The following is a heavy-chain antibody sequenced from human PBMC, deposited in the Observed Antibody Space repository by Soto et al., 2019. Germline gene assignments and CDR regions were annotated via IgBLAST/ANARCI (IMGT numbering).Heavy chain of an antibody. Sequence: EVHLLESGGGLVQPGASLRLSCAASGFTFASYAMSWVRQAPGKGPEWVSAISGSGDSTYYADSVKGRFTISRDNSKNTLYLQMNSLRAEDTAVYYCARITGLIDPFEHWGQGTLVTVSS. V-gene: IGHV3-23*01. CDR3: ARITGLIDPFEH. CDR2: ISGSGDST. CDR1: GFTFASYA. J-gene: IGHJ4*02. D-gene: IGHD3-16*01.